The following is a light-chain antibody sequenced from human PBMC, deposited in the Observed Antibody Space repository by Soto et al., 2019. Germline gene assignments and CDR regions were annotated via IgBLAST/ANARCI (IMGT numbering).Light chain of an antibody. CDR2: DAY. CDR1: HDIVNS. CDR3: QKSDHLPL. Sequence: DIQMTQSPPSLSASLGDRVTITCQASHDIVNSLNWYQDKPGQAPKLVIYDAYNLETGVPSTFSGSGYGTHFTFTITSLRPEDIATYYCQKSDHLPLFGPGTKVDIK. J-gene: IGKJ3*01. V-gene: IGKV1-33*01.